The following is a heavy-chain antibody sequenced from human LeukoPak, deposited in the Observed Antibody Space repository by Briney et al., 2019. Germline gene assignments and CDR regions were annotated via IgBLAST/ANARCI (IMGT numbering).Heavy chain of an antibody. CDR2: INHSGST. V-gene: IGHV4-34*01. J-gene: IGHJ6*03. D-gene: IGHD2-15*01. Sequence: SETLSLTCTVSGGSISGYYWSWIRQPPGKGLEWIGEINHSGSTNYNPSLKSRVTISVDTSKNQSSLKLSSVTAADTAVYYCARVKLVVVAATNYYYYMDVWGKGTTVTISS. CDR3: ARVKLVVVAATNYYYYMDV. CDR1: GGSISGYY.